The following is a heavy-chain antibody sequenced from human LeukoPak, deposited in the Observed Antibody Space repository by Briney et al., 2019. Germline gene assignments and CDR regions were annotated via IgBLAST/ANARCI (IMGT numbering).Heavy chain of an antibody. CDR2: IYYSGST. D-gene: IGHD3-22*01. V-gene: IGHV4-59*01. Sequence: PSETLSLTCTASGGSISSYYWSWIRQPPGKGLEWIGYIYYSGSTNYNPSLKSRVTISVDTSKNQFSLKLSSVTAADTAVYYCARDEHYYDSSGYYYVNAFDIWGQGTMVTVSS. J-gene: IGHJ3*02. CDR1: GGSISSYY. CDR3: ARDEHYYDSSGYYYVNAFDI.